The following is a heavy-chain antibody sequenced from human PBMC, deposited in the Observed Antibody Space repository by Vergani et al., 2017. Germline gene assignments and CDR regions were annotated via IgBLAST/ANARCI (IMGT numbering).Heavy chain of an antibody. CDR2: SNHSGRT. D-gene: IGHD3-22*01. J-gene: IGHJ4*02. V-gene: IGHV4-34*01. Sequence: QVQLQQWGAGLLKPSETLSLTCAVYGGSFSGYYWSWIRQPPGKGLEWIGESNHSGRTNYNPSRKSRVTISVYPSKNQFSLKLSSVTAADTAVYYCASYDSSGPGFDYWGQGTLVTVSS. CDR1: GGSFSGYY. CDR3: ASYDSSGPGFDY.